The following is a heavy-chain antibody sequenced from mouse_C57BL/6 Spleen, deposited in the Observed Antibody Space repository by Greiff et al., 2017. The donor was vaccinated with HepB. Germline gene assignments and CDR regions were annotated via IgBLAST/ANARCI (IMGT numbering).Heavy chain of an antibody. J-gene: IGHJ3*01. CDR3: AREGDYDLAWFAY. V-gene: IGHV1-18*01. D-gene: IGHD2-4*01. CDR2: INPNNGGT. Sequence: EVQLVESGPELVKPGASVKIPCKASGYTFTDYNMDWVKQSHGKSLEWIGDINPNNGGTIYNQKFKGKATLTVDKSSSTAYMELRSLTSEDTAVYYCAREGDYDLAWFAYWGQGTLVTVSA. CDR1: GYTFTDYN.